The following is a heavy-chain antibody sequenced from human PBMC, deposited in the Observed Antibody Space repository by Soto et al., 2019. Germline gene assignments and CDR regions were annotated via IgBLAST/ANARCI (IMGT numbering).Heavy chain of an antibody. CDR2: ISYDGSNK. CDR1: GFTFSSYA. CDR3: ARVVRGNQPYYFDY. J-gene: IGHJ4*02. V-gene: IGHV3-30-3*01. D-gene: IGHD3-10*01. Sequence: GGSLRLSCAASGFTFSSYAMHWVRQAPGKGLEWVAVISYDGSNKYYADSVKGRFTISRDNSKNTLYLQMNSLRAEDTAVYYCARVVRGNQPYYFDYWGQGTLVTVSS.